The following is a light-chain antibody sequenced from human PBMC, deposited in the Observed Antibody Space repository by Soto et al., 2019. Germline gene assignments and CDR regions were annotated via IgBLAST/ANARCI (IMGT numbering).Light chain of an antibody. J-gene: IGLJ3*02. CDR2: AND. V-gene: IGLV1-47*01. CDR1: GSNVGTSY. CDR3: PAWDATLSARV. Sequence: QSVLTQPPSASGTPGQRVTISCSGSGSNVGTSYVYWYQQLPGTAPKLLIYANDQRPSGVPDRFSGSKSGTSASLAISGLRSEDEANYYCPAWDATLSARVFGGGTK.